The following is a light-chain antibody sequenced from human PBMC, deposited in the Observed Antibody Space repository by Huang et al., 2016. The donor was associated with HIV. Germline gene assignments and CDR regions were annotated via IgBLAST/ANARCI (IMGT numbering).Light chain of an antibody. CDR2: TAS. CDR1: QSISRY. J-gene: IGKJ4*01. Sequence: DIQMTQSPSSLSASVGDRVTITCRASQSISRYLNWYQQKPGKAPKLLIYTASNLQSGVPSRFSGSGSGTDVTLTVSSLQPEDFATYYCQQTYNTPHTFGGGTKVEIK. V-gene: IGKV1-39*01. CDR3: QQTYNTPHT.